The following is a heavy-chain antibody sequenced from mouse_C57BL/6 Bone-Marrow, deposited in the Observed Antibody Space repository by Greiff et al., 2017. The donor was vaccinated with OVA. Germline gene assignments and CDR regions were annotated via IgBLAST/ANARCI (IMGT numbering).Heavy chain of an antibody. CDR2: ISSGSSTI. Sequence: EVKLEESGGGLVKPGGSLKLSCAASGFTFSDYGMHWVRQAPEKGLEWVAYISSGSSTIYYADTVKGRFTISRDNAKNTLFLQMTSLRSEDTAMYYCADTTVVNWGQGTTLTVSS. D-gene: IGHD1-1*01. CDR3: ADTTVVN. J-gene: IGHJ2*01. CDR1: GFTFSDYG. V-gene: IGHV5-17*01.